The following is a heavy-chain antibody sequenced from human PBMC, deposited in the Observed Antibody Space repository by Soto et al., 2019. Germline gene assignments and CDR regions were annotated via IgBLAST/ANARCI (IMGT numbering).Heavy chain of an antibody. D-gene: IGHD2-21*02. J-gene: IGHJ4*02. CDR1: GDTFTDYY. CDR2: VNPSGGHT. Sequence: QVQLVQSGAEVKKPGASVKVSCKASGDTFTDYYIHWVRQAPGQGLEWMGTVNPSGGHTTYAQHFLGSMAMTRDPSTSTLYMELTSLSSEDTAVYYCGRGGHVVVVTAALDYWGQGTLVTVSS. V-gene: IGHV1-46*01. CDR3: GRGGHVVVVTAALDY.